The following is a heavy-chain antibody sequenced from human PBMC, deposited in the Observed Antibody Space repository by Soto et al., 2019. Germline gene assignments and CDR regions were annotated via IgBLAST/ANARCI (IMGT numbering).Heavy chain of an antibody. J-gene: IGHJ4*02. D-gene: IGHD3-9*01. CDR1: GGSFSGYY. Sequence: SETLSLTCAVYGGSFSGYYWSWIRQPPGKGLEWIGEINHSGSTNYNPSLKSRVTISVDTSKNPFSLKLSSVTAADTAVYYCASRPVRYCDWFRYSFDYWGQGTLVTVSS. V-gene: IGHV4-34*01. CDR2: INHSGST. CDR3: ASRPVRYCDWFRYSFDY.